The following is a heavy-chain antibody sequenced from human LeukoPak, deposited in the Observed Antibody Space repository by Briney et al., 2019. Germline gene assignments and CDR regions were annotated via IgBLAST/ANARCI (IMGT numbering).Heavy chain of an antibody. CDR1: GYTFTSYG. V-gene: IGHV1-69*05. J-gene: IGHJ6*03. D-gene: IGHD3-3*01. Sequence: GASVKVSCKASGYTFTSYGISWVRQAPGQGLEWMGGIIPIFGTANYAQKFQGRVTITTDESTSTAYTELSSLRSEDTAVYYCARAYRGVTILGVVIKRYYYYMDVWGKGTTVTVS. CDR3: ARAYRGVTILGVVIKRYYYYMDV. CDR2: IIPIFGTA.